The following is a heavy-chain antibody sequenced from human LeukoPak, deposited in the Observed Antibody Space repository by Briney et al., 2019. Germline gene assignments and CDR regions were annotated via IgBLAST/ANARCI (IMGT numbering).Heavy chain of an antibody. CDR1: GYTFTSYG. CDR2: ISAYNGNT. J-gene: IGHJ6*03. CDR3: ARAWWYSSSWYVSYYYMDV. Sequence: ASVKVSCKAAGYTFTSYGISWVRHAPGQGLEWMGWISAYNGNTNYAQKLKGRVTMTTDTSTSTAYMELRSLRSDDTAVYYCARAWWYSSSWYVSYYYMDVWGKGTTVTVSS. V-gene: IGHV1-18*01. D-gene: IGHD6-13*01.